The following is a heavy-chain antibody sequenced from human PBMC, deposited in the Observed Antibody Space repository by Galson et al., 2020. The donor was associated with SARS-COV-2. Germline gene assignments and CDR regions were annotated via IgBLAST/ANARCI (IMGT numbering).Heavy chain of an antibody. CDR1: GFTFSTYA. D-gene: IGHD6-19*01. Sequence: GASLKISCVASGFTFSTYAMTWVRQAPGKGLHWLSTITANGFNTYYPDSARGRFNIPRDNPQDTLNLHLNSLKPDDTTPFFCAGHSGSGWAHDYFDHWGQGALITVSS. CDR3: AGHSGSGWAHDYFDH. V-gene: IGHV3-23*01. CDR2: ITANGFNT. J-gene: IGHJ4*02.